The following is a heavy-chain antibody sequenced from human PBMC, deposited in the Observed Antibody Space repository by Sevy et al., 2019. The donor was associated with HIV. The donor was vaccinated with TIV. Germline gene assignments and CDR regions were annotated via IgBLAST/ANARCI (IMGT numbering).Heavy chain of an antibody. V-gene: IGHV3-7*01. CDR2: IKQDMSEK. CDR3: ARAQQVTMLVVIGGLYFDF. CDR1: GFTFSSYW. D-gene: IGHD3-22*01. J-gene: IGHJ4*02. Sequence: GGSLRLSCAASGFTFSSYWMTWVRQAPGKGLEWVANIKQDMSEKYYAASVKGRFTISRDNARNSLYLQMESLRAEDTAVDYCARAQQVTMLVVIGGLYFDFWGQGTLVTVSS.